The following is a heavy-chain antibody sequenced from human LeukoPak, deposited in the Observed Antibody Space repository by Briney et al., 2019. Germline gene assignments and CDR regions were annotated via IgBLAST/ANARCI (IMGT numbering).Heavy chain of an antibody. J-gene: IGHJ6*02. CDR3: AREQTTYYDFWSGSELYYYGMDV. CDR2: IIPIFGTA. D-gene: IGHD3-3*01. CDR1: GGTFSSYA. Sequence: VASVKVSCKASGGTFSSYAIGWVRQAPGQGLEWMGGIIPIFGTANYAQKFQGRVTITADESTSTAYMELSSLRSEDTAVYYCAREQTTYYDFWSGSELYYYGMDVWGQGTTVTVSS. V-gene: IGHV1-69*13.